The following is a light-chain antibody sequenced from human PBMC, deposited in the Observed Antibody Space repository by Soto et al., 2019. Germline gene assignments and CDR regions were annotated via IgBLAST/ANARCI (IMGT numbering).Light chain of an antibody. CDR2: GAS. CDR1: QSVTSH. J-gene: IGKJ4*01. V-gene: IGKV3-20*01. Sequence: EIVLTQSPGTLSLSPGERATLSCRASQSVTSHLAWYQLKPGQAPRLLIHGASSRATGVPDRFSGSGSGTDFTLAIGRLEPEDFAVYYCQQYDSSPATFGGGTKVDIK. CDR3: QQYDSSPAT.